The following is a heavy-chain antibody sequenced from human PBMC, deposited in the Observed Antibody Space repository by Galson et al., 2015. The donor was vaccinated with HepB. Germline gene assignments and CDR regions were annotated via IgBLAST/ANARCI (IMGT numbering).Heavy chain of an antibody. CDR3: ARGFTTGTTHYYYGMDV. J-gene: IGHJ6*02. CDR2: IIPIFGTT. Sequence: SVKVSCKASGGTFSSYAISWVRQAPGQGLEWMGGIIPIFGTTNSAQKFQGRVTITADEFTGTAYMELSSLRSEDTAVYYCARGFTTGTTHYYYGMDVWGQGTTVTVSS. CDR1: GGTFSSYA. D-gene: IGHD1-1*01. V-gene: IGHV1-69*13.